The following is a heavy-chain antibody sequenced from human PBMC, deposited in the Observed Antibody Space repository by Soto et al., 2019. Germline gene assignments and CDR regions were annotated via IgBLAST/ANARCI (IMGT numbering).Heavy chain of an antibody. J-gene: IGHJ3*02. CDR1: GFTFSGYY. Sequence: GGSLRLSCAASGFTFSGYYMSWIRQAPGKGLEWVSYIGSSSSYTNYADSVKGRFTISRDNAKNSLYLQMNSLRAEDTAVYYCARAGRNDYDAFDIWGQGTMVTVSS. D-gene: IGHD4-17*01. CDR2: IGSSSSYT. V-gene: IGHV3-11*06. CDR3: ARAGRNDYDAFDI.